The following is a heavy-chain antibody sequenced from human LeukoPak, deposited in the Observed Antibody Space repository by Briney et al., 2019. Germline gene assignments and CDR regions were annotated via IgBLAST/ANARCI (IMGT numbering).Heavy chain of an antibody. Sequence: GGSLRLSCAASGFTFSSYWMSWVRQAPGKGLEWVANIKQDGSEKYYVDSVKGRFTISRDNAKNSPYLQMNSLRAEDTAVYYCARDSYYYDSSGTDYWGQGTLVTVSS. J-gene: IGHJ4*02. CDR1: GFTFSSYW. V-gene: IGHV3-7*01. D-gene: IGHD3-22*01. CDR3: ARDSYYYDSSGTDY. CDR2: IKQDGSEK.